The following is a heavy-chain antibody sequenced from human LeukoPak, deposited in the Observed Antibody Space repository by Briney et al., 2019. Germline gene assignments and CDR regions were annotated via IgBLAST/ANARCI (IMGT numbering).Heavy chain of an antibody. CDR1: GGSISSYY. V-gene: IGHV4-59*01. Sequence: SETLSLTCTVSGGSISSYYWSWIRQPPGKGLEWIGYIYYSGSTNYNPSLKSRVTISVDTSKNQFSLKLSSVTAADTAVYYCATGSYRQDAFDIWGQGTMVTVSS. CDR2: IYYSGST. D-gene: IGHD3-16*02. J-gene: IGHJ3*02. CDR3: ATGSYRQDAFDI.